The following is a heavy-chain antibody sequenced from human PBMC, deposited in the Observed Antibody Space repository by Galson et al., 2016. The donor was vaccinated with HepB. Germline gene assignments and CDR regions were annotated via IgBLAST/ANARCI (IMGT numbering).Heavy chain of an antibody. Sequence: SETLSLTCTVSGGSVSAALHYWVWIRQAPGKGLEWIGTVCHSGGTYYNPSPASRLTLSMDTSQNQFSLAMPSVTSADTAVYFCSRNYYDSNTRYTYCLDFWGRGNLVIVSS. CDR1: GGSVSAALHY. J-gene: IGHJ4*02. V-gene: IGHV4-39*07. CDR3: SRNYYDSNTRYTYCLDF. CDR2: VCHSGGT. D-gene: IGHD3-16*01.